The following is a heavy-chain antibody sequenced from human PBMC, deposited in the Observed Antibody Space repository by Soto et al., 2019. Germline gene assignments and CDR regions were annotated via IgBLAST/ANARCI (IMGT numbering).Heavy chain of an antibody. V-gene: IGHV1-18*01. Sequence: GASVKVSCKASGYTFTSYGIRWVRQAPGQGLEWMGWISAYNGNTNYAQKLQGRVTMTTDTSTSTAYMELRSLRSDDTAVYYCARGYSYGYGENYFGMDVWGQGTTVTVYS. CDR3: ARGYSYGYGENYFGMDV. D-gene: IGHD5-18*01. J-gene: IGHJ6*02. CDR1: GYTFTSYG. CDR2: ISAYNGNT.